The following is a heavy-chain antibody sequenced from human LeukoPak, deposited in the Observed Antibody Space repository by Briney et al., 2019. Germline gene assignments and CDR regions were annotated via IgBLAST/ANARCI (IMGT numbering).Heavy chain of an antibody. CDR3: PSHGAGYCSGVTCYTYYYYGMDV. Sequence: GGSLRLSCVASGFSFGFNTYGMQWVRQTPGKGLEWVAVIWYDGGIKYYGDAVKGRFTISRDNSKNTLYLQMNSLRAEDTAVYYCPSHGAGYCSGVTCYTYYYYGMDVWGQGTTVTVSS. CDR2: IWYDGGIK. D-gene: IGHD2-15*01. V-gene: IGHV3-33*01. CDR1: GFSFGFNTYG. J-gene: IGHJ6*02.